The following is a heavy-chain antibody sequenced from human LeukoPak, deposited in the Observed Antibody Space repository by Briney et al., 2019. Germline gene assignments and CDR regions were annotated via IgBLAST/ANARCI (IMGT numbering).Heavy chain of an antibody. CDR1: GFSLISYKMC. D-gene: IGHD7-27*01. V-gene: IGHV2-70*17. CDR2: TGWDDDK. J-gene: IGHJ4*02. CDR3: ARTVVKLPGDDTFYFDY. Sequence: GTSLVKTTQTLTLTCTFSGFSLISYKMCVSWVRQPPGKALGVLAPTGWDDDKFYSTSLETRLTISKDTSKNQVVLTMTNMDPVDTATYYCARTVVKLPGDDTFYFDYWGQGALVTVSS.